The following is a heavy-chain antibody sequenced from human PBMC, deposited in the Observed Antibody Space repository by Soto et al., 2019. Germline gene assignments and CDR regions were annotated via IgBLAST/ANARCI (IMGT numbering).Heavy chain of an antibody. Sequence: QVQLQESGPRLVKPSGTLSLTCAVSGASISSTNWWTWVRQPPGKGLEWIGEIYHTGSTKYNPSLMSRVTISLDKSNNQFSPNLSSVTAADTAVYYCATLPPRIVVVVLPIPTWGQGTLVTVSS. D-gene: IGHD2-15*01. J-gene: IGHJ4*02. CDR3: ATLPPRIVVVVLPIPT. V-gene: IGHV4-4*02. CDR2: IYHTGST. CDR1: GASISSTNW.